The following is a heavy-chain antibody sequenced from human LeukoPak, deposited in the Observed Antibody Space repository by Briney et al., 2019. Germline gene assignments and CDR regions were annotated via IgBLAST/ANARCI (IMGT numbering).Heavy chain of an antibody. V-gene: IGHV4-4*09. D-gene: IGHD1-1*01. J-gene: IGHJ4*02. CDR2: IYTSEST. CDR1: GGSISTYY. Sequence: PSETLSLTCTVSGGSISTYYWSWIRQPPGKGLEWIGYIYTSESTNYNPSLKSRVTISVDTSKNQFSLMLSSVTAADTAFYYCARRLTTGTTGYFDFWGRGILVTVSS. CDR3: ARRLTTGTTGYFDF.